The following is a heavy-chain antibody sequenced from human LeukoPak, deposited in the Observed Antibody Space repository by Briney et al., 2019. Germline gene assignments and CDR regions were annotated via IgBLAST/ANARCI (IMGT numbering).Heavy chain of an antibody. V-gene: IGHV4-59*01. J-gene: IGHJ4*02. CDR3: ARGPNRYSSGWYYFDN. CDR2: IYYSGST. D-gene: IGHD6-19*01. Sequence: PSETLSLTCTASGGSISNYYWSWIRQPPGKGLEWIGYIYYSGSTNYNPYLKSRVTISVDTSKNQFFLKLNSVTAADTAVYYCARGPNRYSSGWYYFDNWGQGTLVTVSS. CDR1: GGSISNYY.